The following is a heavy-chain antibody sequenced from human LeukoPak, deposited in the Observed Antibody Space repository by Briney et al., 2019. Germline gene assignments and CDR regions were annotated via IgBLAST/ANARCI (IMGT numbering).Heavy chain of an antibody. Sequence: ETLSLTCAVSGGSISSSSYYWGWIRQPPGKGLEWIGSINYGGTTYYNPSLRSPVTISVDTSKNQFSLRLNSVAAPDTAVYYCARFCVGGSCQSVGDHWGQGILVTVSS. CDR2: INYGGTT. CDR1: GGSISSSSYY. J-gene: IGHJ4*02. V-gene: IGHV4-39*01. D-gene: IGHD2-15*01. CDR3: ARFCVGGSCQSVGDH.